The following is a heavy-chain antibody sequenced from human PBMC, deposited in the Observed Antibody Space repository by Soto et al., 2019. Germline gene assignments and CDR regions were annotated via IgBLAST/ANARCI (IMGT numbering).Heavy chain of an antibody. D-gene: IGHD3-22*01. J-gene: IGHJ3*02. CDR1: GGTFSSYA. CDR2: IIPIFGTA. Sequence: SVKVSCKASGGTFSSYAISWVRQAPGQGLEWMGGIIPIFGTANYAQKFQGRVTITADESTSTAYMELSSLRSEDTAVYYCARASRITMIVVVIYDAFDIWGQGTMVTVSS. CDR3: ARASRITMIVVVIYDAFDI. V-gene: IGHV1-69*13.